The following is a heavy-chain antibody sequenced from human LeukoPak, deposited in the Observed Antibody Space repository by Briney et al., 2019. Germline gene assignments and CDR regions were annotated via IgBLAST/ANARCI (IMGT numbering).Heavy chain of an antibody. CDR3: ASDPYSSGWYYFDY. CDR2: IYYSGST. D-gene: IGHD6-19*01. V-gene: IGHV4-59*01. J-gene: IGHJ4*02. Sequence: SETLSLTCTVSGGSISSYYWSWIRQPPGKGLEWIGYIYYSGSTNYNPSLKSRVTISVDTSKNQFSLKLSSVTAADTAVYYCASDPYSSGWYYFDYWGQGTLVTVSS. CDR1: GGSISSYY.